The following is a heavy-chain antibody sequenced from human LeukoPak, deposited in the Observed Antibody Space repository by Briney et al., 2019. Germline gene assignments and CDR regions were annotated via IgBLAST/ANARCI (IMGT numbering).Heavy chain of an antibody. V-gene: IGHV3-21*01. CDR3: ARDRNYLDPSYYYYGMDV. CDR1: GFTLSSYS. CDR2: ISSSGSYI. Sequence: GGSLRLSCAASGFTLSSYSMSWVRQAPGKGLEWVSSISSSGSYIYYGDSVKGRFIISRDNAKNSVYLQMNSLRAEDTAVYYCARDRNYLDPSYYYYGMDVWGQGTTVTVSS. J-gene: IGHJ6*02. D-gene: IGHD3-10*01.